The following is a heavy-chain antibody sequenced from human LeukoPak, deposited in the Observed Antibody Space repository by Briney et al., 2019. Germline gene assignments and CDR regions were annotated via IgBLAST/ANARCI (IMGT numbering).Heavy chain of an antibody. CDR3: ARDRALRPDGMDV. D-gene: IGHD4-17*01. CDR2: ISSSSSYI. Sequence: GGSLRLSCAASGFTFSSYSMNWVRQAPGKGLEWVSSISSSSSYIYYADSVKGRFTISRDNAKNSLYLQMNSLRAEDTAVYYCARDRALRPDGMDVWGQGTTVIVSS. V-gene: IGHV3-21*01. J-gene: IGHJ6*02. CDR1: GFTFSSYS.